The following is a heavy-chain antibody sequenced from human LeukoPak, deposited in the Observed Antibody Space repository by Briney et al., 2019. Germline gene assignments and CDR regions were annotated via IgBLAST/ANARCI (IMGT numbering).Heavy chain of an antibody. Sequence: GESLKISCKASGYNFTNYWIGWGRQMSGKGLEWMGFIYPDDSDTTYSPSFRGQVTISADRSSSTAYLLWSSLEASDTAIYYCVRSFGYWGQGTLVTVSS. CDR3: VRSFGY. D-gene: IGHD3-10*01. V-gene: IGHV5-51*01. CDR1: GYNFTNYW. J-gene: IGHJ4*02. CDR2: IYPDDSDT.